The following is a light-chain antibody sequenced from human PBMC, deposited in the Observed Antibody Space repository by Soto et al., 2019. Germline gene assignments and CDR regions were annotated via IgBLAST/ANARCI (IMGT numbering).Light chain of an antibody. CDR1: GSDIGYYNY. CDR3: SSYTSASTWV. CDR2: EVS. J-gene: IGLJ3*02. Sequence: QSALTQPASVSGSPGQSITISCTGTGSDIGYYNYVSWYQQHPGEAPKLMIYEVSNRPSGISNRFSGSKSGNTASLTISGLQAEDEADYFCSSYTSASTWVFGGGTQLTVL. V-gene: IGLV2-14*01.